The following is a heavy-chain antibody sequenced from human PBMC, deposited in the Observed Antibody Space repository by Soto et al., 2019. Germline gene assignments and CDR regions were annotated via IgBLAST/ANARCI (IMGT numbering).Heavy chain of an antibody. CDR1: GGSISSYY. D-gene: IGHD2-21*02. CDR2: MYNTGST. Sequence: SETLSLTCTVSGGSISSYYWSWIRQPPGKGLEWIGYMYNTGSTIYNPSLKSRVTISVDTSKNQFSLKMNSVTAADTAVYYCARDLWGYCGADCYPLDVWGQGTTVT. J-gene: IGHJ6*02. CDR3: ARDLWGYCGADCYPLDV. V-gene: IGHV4-59*01.